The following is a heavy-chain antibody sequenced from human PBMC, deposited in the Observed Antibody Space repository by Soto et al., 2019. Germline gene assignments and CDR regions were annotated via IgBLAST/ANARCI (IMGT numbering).Heavy chain of an antibody. CDR1: GFTFSSYS. V-gene: IGHV3-73*01. CDR2: IRGKANSYAT. D-gene: IGHD5-18*01. J-gene: IGHJ6*02. CDR3: TSHFSVDTESYYGMDV. Sequence: GSLRLSCAASGFTFSSYSMNWVRQASGKGLEWVGRIRGKANSYATAYAASVKGRFTISRDDSKNTAYLQMNSLKTEDTAVYYCTSHFSVDTESYYGMDVWGQGTTVTVSS.